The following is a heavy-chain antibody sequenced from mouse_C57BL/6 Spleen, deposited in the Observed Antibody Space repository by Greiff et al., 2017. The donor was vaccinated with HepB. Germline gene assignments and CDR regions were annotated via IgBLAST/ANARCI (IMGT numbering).Heavy chain of an antibody. CDR3: ARDLDGAWFAY. V-gene: IGHV1-80*01. J-gene: IGHJ3*01. CDR1: GYAFSSYW. CDR2: IYPGDGDT. Sequence: QVHVKQSGAELVKPGASVKISCKASGYAFSSYWMNWVKQRPGKGLEWIGQIYPGDGDTNYNGKFKGKATLTADKSSSTAYMQLSSLTSEDSAVYFCARDLDGAWFAYWGQGTLVTVSA.